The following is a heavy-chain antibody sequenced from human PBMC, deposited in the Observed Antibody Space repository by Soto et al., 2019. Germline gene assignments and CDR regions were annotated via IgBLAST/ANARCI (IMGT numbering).Heavy chain of an antibody. D-gene: IGHD3-22*01. CDR3: ARFITMIVVDDAFDI. V-gene: IGHV1-69*13. CDR1: GGTFSSYA. Sequence: ASVKVSCKASGGTFSSYAISWVRQATGQGLEWMGGIIPIFGTANYAQKFQGRVTITADESTSTAYMELSSLRSEDTAVYYCARFITMIVVDDAFDIWGKGTMVTVSS. J-gene: IGHJ3*02. CDR2: IIPIFGTA.